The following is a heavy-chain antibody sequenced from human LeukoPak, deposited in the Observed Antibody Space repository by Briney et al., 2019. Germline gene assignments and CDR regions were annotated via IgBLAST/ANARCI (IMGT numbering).Heavy chain of an antibody. J-gene: IGHJ4*02. D-gene: IGHD2-2*01. V-gene: IGHV1-69*04. CDR3: ARGLPTAMQDY. CDR1: GGTFSSYA. Sequence: SVKVSCKASGGTFSSYAISWVRQAPGQGLEWMGRIIPILGIANYAQKFQGRVTITRDTSASTAYMELSSLRSEDTAVYYCARGLPTAMQDYWGQGTLVTVSS. CDR2: IIPILGIA.